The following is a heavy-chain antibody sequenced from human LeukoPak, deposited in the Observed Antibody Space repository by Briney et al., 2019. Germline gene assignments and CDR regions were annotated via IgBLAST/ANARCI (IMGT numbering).Heavy chain of an antibody. CDR1: GFTFSSYA. CDR3: ARDRGYCSGGSCYSGYYYYYGMDV. D-gene: IGHD2-15*01. CDR2: ISSSSSYI. Sequence: GGSLRLSCAASGFTFSSYAMSWVRQAPGKGLEWVSSISSSSSYIYYADSVKGRFTISRDNAKNSLYLQMNSLRAEDTAVYYCARDRGYCSGGSCYSGYYYYYGMDVWGQGTTVTVSS. V-gene: IGHV3-21*01. J-gene: IGHJ6*02.